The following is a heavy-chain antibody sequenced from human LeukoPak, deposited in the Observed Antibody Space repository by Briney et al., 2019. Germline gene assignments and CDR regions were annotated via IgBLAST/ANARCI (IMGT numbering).Heavy chain of an antibody. V-gene: IGHV1-2*02. CDR1: GYTFTGYY. CDR3: ARDPYYYDSSGYSNWFDP. CDR2: INPNSGGT. D-gene: IGHD3-22*01. Sequence: ASVKVSCKASGYTFTGYYMHWVRQAPGQGLEWMGWINPNSGGTNYAQKFQGRVTMTRDTSISTAYMELSGLRSDDTAVYYCARDPYYYDSSGYSNWFDPWGQGTLVTVSS. J-gene: IGHJ5*02.